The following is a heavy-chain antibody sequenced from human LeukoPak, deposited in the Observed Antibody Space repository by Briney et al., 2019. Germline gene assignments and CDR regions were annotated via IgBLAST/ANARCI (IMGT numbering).Heavy chain of an antibody. J-gene: IGHJ4*02. CDR1: GFIFSGSA. D-gene: IGHD6-6*01. CDR2: IRSKANNYAT. V-gene: IGHV3-73*01. CDR3: ARDSGSEGPFDY. Sequence: PGGSLRLSCAASGFIFSGSAVHWVRQASGKGLEWIGRIRSKANNYATAYADSLKGRFTVSRDDSKNTAYLQMNSLKTEDTAVYYCARDSGSEGPFDYWGQGTLVTVSS.